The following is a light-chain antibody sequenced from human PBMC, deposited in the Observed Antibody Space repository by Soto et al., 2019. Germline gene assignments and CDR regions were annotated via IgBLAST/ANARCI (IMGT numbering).Light chain of an antibody. CDR3: SSYTTRTTLYV. CDR2: EVS. CDR1: SSDVGSYNY. J-gene: IGLJ1*01. V-gene: IGLV2-14*01. Sequence: QSALAQPASVSGSPGLPITISCTGTSSDVGSYNYVSWYQLHPGKAPKLMIYEVSNRPSGVSNRFSGSKSGDTASLTISGLQAEDEADYYCSSYTTRTTLYVFGTGTKVTVL.